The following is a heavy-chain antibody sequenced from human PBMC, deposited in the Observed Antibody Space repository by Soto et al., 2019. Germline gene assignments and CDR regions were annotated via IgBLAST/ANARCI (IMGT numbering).Heavy chain of an antibody. D-gene: IGHD6-19*01. CDR2: INPNSGGT. J-gene: IGHJ5*02. V-gene: IGHV1-2*04. CDR3: ARGGSIGWSTPLWGFDP. CDR1: GYTFNGYY. Sequence: QVQLVQSGAEVKKPGASVKVSCKASGYTFNGYYMHWVRQAPGQGLERMGWINPNSGGTNYAQKFHGWVTMTRDAAISTAYVGRSRLRSDDTAVYYCARGGSIGWSTPLWGFDPWGQGTLVTVSS.